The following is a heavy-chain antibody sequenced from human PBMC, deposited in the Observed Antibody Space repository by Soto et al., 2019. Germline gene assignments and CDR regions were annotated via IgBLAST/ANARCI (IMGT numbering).Heavy chain of an antibody. D-gene: IGHD3-22*01. J-gene: IGHJ4*02. Sequence: QVQLVESGGGVVQPGRSLRLSCAASGFTFSSYGMHWVRQAPGKGLEWVAVISYDGSNKYYADSVKGRFTISRDNSKNTQYLQMNSLRAEDTAVYYCAKERKYYDSSGDYTPPRYWGQGTLVTVSS. CDR2: ISYDGSNK. V-gene: IGHV3-30*18. CDR3: AKERKYYDSSGDYTPPRY. CDR1: GFTFSSYG.